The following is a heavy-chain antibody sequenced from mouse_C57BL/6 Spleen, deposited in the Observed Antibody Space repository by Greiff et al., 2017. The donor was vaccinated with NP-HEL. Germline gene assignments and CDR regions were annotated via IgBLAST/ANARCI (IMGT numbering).Heavy chain of an antibody. V-gene: IGHV1-64*01. D-gene: IGHD1-1*01. J-gene: IGHJ4*01. CDR3: ARVSYGSSPYYAMDY. CDR2: IHPNSGST. Sequence: VQLQQPGAELVKPGASVKLSCKASGYTFTSYWMHWVKQRPGQGLEWIGMIHPNSGSTNYNEKFKSKATLTVDKSSSTAYMQLSSLTSEDSAVYYGARVSYGSSPYYAMDYWGQGTSVTVSS. CDR1: GYTFTSYW.